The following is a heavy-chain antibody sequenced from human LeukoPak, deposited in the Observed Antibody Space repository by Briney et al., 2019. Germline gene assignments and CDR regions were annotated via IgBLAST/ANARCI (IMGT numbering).Heavy chain of an antibody. CDR3: ARVGGYSYGLYYFDY. D-gene: IGHD5-18*01. Sequence: SETLSLTCTVSGYSISSGYYWGWIRQPPGKGLEWIGSIYHSGSTYYNPSLKSRVTISVDTSKNQSSLKLSSVTAADTAVYFCARVGGYSYGLYYFDYWGQGTLVTVSS. CDR2: IYHSGST. J-gene: IGHJ4*02. CDR1: GYSISSGYY. V-gene: IGHV4-38-2*02.